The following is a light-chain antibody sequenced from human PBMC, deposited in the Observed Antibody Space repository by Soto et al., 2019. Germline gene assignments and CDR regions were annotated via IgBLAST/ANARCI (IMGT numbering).Light chain of an antibody. V-gene: IGKV3D-15*01. CDR3: QQYNIWPQT. J-gene: IGKJ1*01. CDR2: DAS. Sequence: EVVLTQSPATLSVSPGEGATLSCRASQSISSNLAWYQQKPGQAPRLLIYDASSRATGIPDRFSGSGSGTEFTLTISSLQSEDFAVYFCQQYNIWPQTFGQGTKVDIK. CDR1: QSISSN.